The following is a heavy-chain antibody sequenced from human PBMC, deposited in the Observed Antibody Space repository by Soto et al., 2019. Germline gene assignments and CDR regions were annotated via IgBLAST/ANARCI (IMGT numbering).Heavy chain of an antibody. Sequence: PGGSLRLSCSASGFTFSSYAMSWVRQAPGKGLEWVSAISGSGGSTYYADSVKGRFTISRDNSKNTLYLQMNSLRAEDTAVYYCAKPTGRGSYYYGMDVWGQGTTVTVSS. J-gene: IGHJ6*02. V-gene: IGHV3-23*01. CDR2: ISGSGGST. CDR1: GFTFSSYA. CDR3: AKPTGRGSYYYGMDV. D-gene: IGHD1-26*01.